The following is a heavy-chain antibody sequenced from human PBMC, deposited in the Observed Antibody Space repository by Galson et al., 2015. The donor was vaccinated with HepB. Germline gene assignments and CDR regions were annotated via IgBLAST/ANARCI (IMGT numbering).Heavy chain of an antibody. D-gene: IGHD3-10*01. CDR2: IKEDGTEK. V-gene: IGHV3-7*03. J-gene: IGHJ3*02. CDR3: ATEGNAFDI. Sequence: SLRLSCAASGFSFTSYWMNWVRQAPGKGLEWVANIKEDGTEKYYVDSVKGRFTISRDNAKNSLYLQMNSLRAEDTALYYCATEGNAFDIWGQGTMVTVSS. CDR1: GFSFTSYW.